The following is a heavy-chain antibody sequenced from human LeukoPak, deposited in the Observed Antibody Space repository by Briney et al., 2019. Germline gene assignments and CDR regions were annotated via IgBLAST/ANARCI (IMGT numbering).Heavy chain of an antibody. D-gene: IGHD3-22*01. CDR1: GFTFSSYS. CDR2: ISWNSGSI. CDR3: AKDSGPSGYYQEFDY. V-gene: IGHV3-9*01. Sequence: PGGSLRLSCAASGFTFSSYSMNWVRQAPGKGLEWVSGISWNSGSIGYADSVKGRFTISRDNAKNSLYLQMNSLRAEDTALYYCAKDSGPSGYYQEFDYWGQGTLVTVSS. J-gene: IGHJ4*02.